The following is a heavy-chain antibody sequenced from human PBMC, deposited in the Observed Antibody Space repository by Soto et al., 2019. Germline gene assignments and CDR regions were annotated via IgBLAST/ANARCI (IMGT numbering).Heavy chain of an antibody. J-gene: IGHJ5*02. CDR3: ARDFYGVCSYGPGES. CDR2: LKPAGREK. Sequence: EVQLVESGGDLVQPGGSLSLSCVASGFAFWGDWMGWVRQAPGKGLEWVANLKPAGREKKYLDAVRGRFTVSRDNSKNSGYLQMNSLRAEDTWVYYCARDFYGVCSYGPGESWGQGTLVTVSS. V-gene: IGHV3-7*01. D-gene: IGHD2-8*01. CDR1: GFAFWGDW.